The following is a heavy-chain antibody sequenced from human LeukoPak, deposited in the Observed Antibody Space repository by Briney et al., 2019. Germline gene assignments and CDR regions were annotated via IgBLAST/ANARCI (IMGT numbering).Heavy chain of an antibody. V-gene: IGHV1-69*04. J-gene: IGHJ4*02. CDR3: ATAKVVVTALNFDY. CDR2: IIPILGIA. D-gene: IGHD2-21*02. Sequence: SVKVSCKASGYTFTSYGISWVRQAPGQGLEWMGRIIPILGIANYAQKFQGRVTITADKSTSTAYMELSSLRSEDTAVYYCATAKVVVTALNFDYWGQGTLVTVSS. CDR1: GYTFTSYG.